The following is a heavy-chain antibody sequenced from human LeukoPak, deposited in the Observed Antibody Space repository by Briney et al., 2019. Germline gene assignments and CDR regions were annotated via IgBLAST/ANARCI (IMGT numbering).Heavy chain of an antibody. CDR1: GYTFTGYY. CDR2: INPNSGGT. D-gene: IGHD5-24*01. J-gene: IGHJ4*02. CDR3: ARDPVEMATTEFDY. Sequence: AASVKVSCKASGYTFTGYYMHWVRQAPGQGLEWMGWINPNSGGTNYAQKFQGRVTMTRDTSISTAYMELSRLRSDDTAVYYCARDPVEMATTEFDYWGQGTLVTVSS. V-gene: IGHV1-2*02.